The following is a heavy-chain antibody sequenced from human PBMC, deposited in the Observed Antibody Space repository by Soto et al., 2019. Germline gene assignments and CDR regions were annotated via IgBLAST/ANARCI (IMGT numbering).Heavy chain of an antibody. J-gene: IGHJ4*02. Sequence: SETLSLTCAVSGGPISSGGYSWSWIRQPPGKGLEWIGYISHSGSTYYNPSLESRVTISVDRSKNQFSLKLSSVTAADTAVYYCARGGLLPDYWGQGTLVTVSS. CDR2: ISHSGST. CDR3: ARGGLLPDY. V-gene: IGHV4-30-2*01. CDR1: GGPISSGGYS. D-gene: IGHD6-19*01.